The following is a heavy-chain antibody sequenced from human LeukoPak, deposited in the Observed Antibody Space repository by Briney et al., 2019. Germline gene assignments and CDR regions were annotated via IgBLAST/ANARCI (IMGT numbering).Heavy chain of an antibody. D-gene: IGHD6-13*01. CDR1: GYTFTGYY. CDR3: AREQQLDPYGMDV. J-gene: IGHJ6*02. Sequence: GASVKVSCKASGYTFTGYYMHWVRQAPGQGLEWMGWINPNSGGTNYAQKFQGRVTMTRDTSISTAYMELSRLRSDDTAVYYCAREQQLDPYGMDVWGQGTTVTVSS. CDR2: INPNSGGT. V-gene: IGHV1-2*02.